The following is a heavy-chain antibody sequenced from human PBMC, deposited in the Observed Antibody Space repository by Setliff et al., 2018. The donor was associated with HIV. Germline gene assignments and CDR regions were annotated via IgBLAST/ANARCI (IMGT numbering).Heavy chain of an antibody. D-gene: IGHD3-3*01. V-gene: IGHV4-59*08. Sequence: SETLSLTCTVSGGSITGHYWSWIRQPPGKGLEWIGYIHYSGSSNYNPSLKSRVSISLDTSKKQVSLKLNSVTAADTAVYYCARGSYSEWLMYDMAVWGQGTTVTVSS. CDR3: ARGSYSEWLMYDMAV. CDR2: IHYSGSS. CDR1: GGSITGHY. J-gene: IGHJ6*02.